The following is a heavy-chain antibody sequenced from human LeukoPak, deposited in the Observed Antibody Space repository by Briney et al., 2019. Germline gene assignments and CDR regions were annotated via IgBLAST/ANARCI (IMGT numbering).Heavy chain of an antibody. CDR2: IYYSGST. CDR1: GGSISSGGYY. V-gene: IGHV4-31*03. Sequence: PSETLSLTCTVSGGSISSGGYYWSWIRQHPGKGLEWIGYIYYSGSTYYNPSLKSRVTISVDTSKNQFSLKLSSVTAADTAVYYCARGRITMITRGCMDVWGQGTTVTVSS. D-gene: IGHD3-22*01. J-gene: IGHJ6*02. CDR3: ARGRITMITRGCMDV.